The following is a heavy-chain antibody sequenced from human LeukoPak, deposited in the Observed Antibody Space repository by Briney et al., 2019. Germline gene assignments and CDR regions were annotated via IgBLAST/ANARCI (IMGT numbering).Heavy chain of an antibody. Sequence: ASVKVSCKVSGYTLTELSMHWVRQAPGKGLEWMGGFDPEDGETIYAQKFQGRVTMTEDTSTDTAYMELSSLRSEDTAVYYCATDLPDKDFDWDDAFDIWGQGTMVTVSS. CDR3: ATDLPDKDFDWDDAFDI. J-gene: IGHJ3*02. V-gene: IGHV1-24*01. CDR1: GYTLTELS. D-gene: IGHD3-9*01. CDR2: FDPEDGET.